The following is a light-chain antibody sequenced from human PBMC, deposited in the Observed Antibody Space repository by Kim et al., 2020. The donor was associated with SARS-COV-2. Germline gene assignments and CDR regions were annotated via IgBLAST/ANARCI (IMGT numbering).Light chain of an antibody. V-gene: IGLV3-21*04. CDR1: NIGSKS. Sequence: APGKPARITCGGDNIGSKSVHWYLQKPGQAPVLVIYYDSDRPSGIPERFSGSNSGNTATLTISRVEAADEADYYCQVWDSSGDREVFGGGTQLTVL. CDR3: QVWDSSGDREV. J-gene: IGLJ3*02. CDR2: YDS.